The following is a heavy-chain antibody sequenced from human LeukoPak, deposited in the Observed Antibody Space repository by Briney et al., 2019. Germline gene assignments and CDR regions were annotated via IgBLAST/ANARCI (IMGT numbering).Heavy chain of an antibody. V-gene: IGHV3-11*01. CDR1: GFTFSDYY. Sequence: GGSLRLSCAASGFTFSDYYMSWVRQAPGKGLEWVAYISSSGTSIYSADSGKGRFTISRDNAKNSLYLQMNSLRAGDTAVYYCARAGIVGAATESPFDNWGQGTLVTVSS. CDR2: ISSSGTSI. D-gene: IGHD1-26*01. J-gene: IGHJ4*02. CDR3: ARAGIVGAATESPFDN.